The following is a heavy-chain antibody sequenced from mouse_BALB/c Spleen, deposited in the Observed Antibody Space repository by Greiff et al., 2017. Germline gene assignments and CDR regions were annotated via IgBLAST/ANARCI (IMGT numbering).Heavy chain of an antibody. Sequence: EVKLVESGGGLVKPGGSLKLSCAASGFAFSSYDMSWVRQTPEKRLEWVAYISSGGGSTYYPDTVKGRFTISRDNAKNTLYLQMSSLKSEDTAMYYCARHGPTADFDYWGQGTTLTVSS. CDR3: ARHGPTADFDY. V-gene: IGHV5-12-1*01. CDR2: ISSGGGST. D-gene: IGHD1-2*01. CDR1: GFAFSSYD. J-gene: IGHJ2*01.